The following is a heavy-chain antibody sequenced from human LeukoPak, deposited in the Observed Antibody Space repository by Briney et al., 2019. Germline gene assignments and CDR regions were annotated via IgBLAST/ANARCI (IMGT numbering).Heavy chain of an antibody. Sequence: GRSLRLSCAAAGFTFSSYGMHCVRQAPGKGLEWVAVISVDASNKYYADSVKGRFTISRDNSKNTLYLQMNSLRAEDTAVYYCAKDVDPFGSGSYVEGFDYWGQGTLVTVSS. J-gene: IGHJ4*02. V-gene: IGHV3-30*18. CDR3: AKDVDPFGSGSYVEGFDY. CDR2: ISVDASNK. D-gene: IGHD3-10*01. CDR1: GFTFSSYG.